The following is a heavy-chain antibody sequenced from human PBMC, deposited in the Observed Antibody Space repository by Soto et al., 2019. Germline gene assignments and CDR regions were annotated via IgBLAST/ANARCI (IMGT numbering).Heavy chain of an antibody. Sequence: EVQLVESGGGLVQPGGSLRLSCAASGFTFSTYAMSWVRQAPGKGLEWVSTISKSGGTTYYADSVKGRFTISRDNSKNTVFLQMNSLRAEDTAVYYCARGAWCDCWGQGTLVTVSS. V-gene: IGHV3-23*04. CDR2: ISKSGGTT. J-gene: IGHJ4*02. CDR1: GFTFSTYA. D-gene: IGHD6-19*01. CDR3: ARGAWCDC.